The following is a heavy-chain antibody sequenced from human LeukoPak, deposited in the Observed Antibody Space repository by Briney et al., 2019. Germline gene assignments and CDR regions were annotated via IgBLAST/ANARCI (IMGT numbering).Heavy chain of an antibody. CDR3: ARDDYGDYDPLHYGMDV. CDR2: IIPILGIA. V-gene: IGHV1-69*04. CDR1: GGTFSSYA. Sequence: WASVTVSCTASGGTFSSYAISWVRQAPGQGLEWMGRIIPILGIANYAQKFQGRVTITADKSTSTAYMELSSLRSEDTAVYYCARDDYGDYDPLHYGMDVWGQGTTVTVSS. D-gene: IGHD4-17*01. J-gene: IGHJ6*02.